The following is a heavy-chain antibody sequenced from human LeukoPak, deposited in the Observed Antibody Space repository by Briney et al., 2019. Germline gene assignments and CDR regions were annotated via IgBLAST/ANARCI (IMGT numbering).Heavy chain of an antibody. J-gene: IGHJ4*02. CDR2: IYTSGST. Sequence: SGTLSLTCTVSGGSISSYYWSWIRQPPGKGLEWIGRIYTSGSTNYNPSLKSRVTISVDKSKNKFSQRLSSVTAADTAVYYCARGGSSGWHGTIDYWGQGTLVTVSS. CDR3: ARGGSSGWHGTIDY. D-gene: IGHD6-19*01. V-gene: IGHV4-4*07. CDR1: GGSISSYY.